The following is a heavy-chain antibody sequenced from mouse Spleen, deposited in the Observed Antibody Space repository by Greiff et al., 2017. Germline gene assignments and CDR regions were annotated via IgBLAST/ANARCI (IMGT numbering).Heavy chain of an antibody. CDR1: GYSITSGYY. J-gene: IGHJ2*01. D-gene: IGHD2-2*01. CDR2: ISYDGSN. V-gene: IGHV3-6*01. CDR3: ASYGYALDY. Sequence: EVKLMESGPGLVKPSQSLSLTCSVTGYSITSGYYWNWIRQFPGNKLEWMGYISYDGSNNYNPSLKNRISITRDTSKNQFFLKLNSVTTEDTATYYCASYGYALDYWGQGTTLTVSS.